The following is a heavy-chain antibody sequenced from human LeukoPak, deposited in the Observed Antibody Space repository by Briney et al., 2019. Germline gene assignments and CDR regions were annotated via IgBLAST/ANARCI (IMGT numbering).Heavy chain of an antibody. CDR2: ISGSGGST. CDR1: GFTVSSNY. CDR3: AKTMDSSGYKPLSYNWFDP. V-gene: IGHV3-23*01. J-gene: IGHJ5*02. Sequence: GGSLRLSCAASGFTVSSNYMSWVRQAPGKGLEWVSAISGSGGSTYYADSVKGRFTISRDNSKNTLYLQMNSLRAEDTAVYYCAKTMDSSGYKPLSYNWFDPWGQGTLVTVSS. D-gene: IGHD3-22*01.